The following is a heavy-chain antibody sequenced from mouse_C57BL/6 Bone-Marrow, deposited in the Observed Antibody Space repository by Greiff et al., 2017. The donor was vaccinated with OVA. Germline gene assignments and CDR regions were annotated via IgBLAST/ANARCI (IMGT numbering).Heavy chain of an antibody. D-gene: IGHD3-2*02. J-gene: IGHJ4*01. Sequence: VQLQQPGAELVKPGASVKMSCKASGYTFTSYWITWVKQRPGQGLEWIGDIYPGSGSTNYNEKFKSKATLTVDTSSSTAYMQLSSLTSEDSAVYYCARSTQATLYYYAMDYWGQGTSVTVSS. CDR3: ARSTQATLYYYAMDY. CDR1: GYTFTSYW. CDR2: IYPGSGST. V-gene: IGHV1-55*01.